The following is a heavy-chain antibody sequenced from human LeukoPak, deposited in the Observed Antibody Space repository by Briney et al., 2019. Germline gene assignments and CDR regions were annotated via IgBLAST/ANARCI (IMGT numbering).Heavy chain of an antibody. D-gene: IGHD3-16*01. CDR2: ISSSSSYI. V-gene: IGHV3-21*01. Sequence: GGSLRLSCAASGFTFSSYSMNWVRQAPGKGLEWVSSISSSSSYIYYADSVKGRFTISRDNAKNSLYLQMNSLRAEDTAVYYRARDLRESTERLNWFDPWGQGTLVTVSS. CDR3: ARDLRESTERLNWFDP. J-gene: IGHJ5*02. CDR1: GFTFSSYS.